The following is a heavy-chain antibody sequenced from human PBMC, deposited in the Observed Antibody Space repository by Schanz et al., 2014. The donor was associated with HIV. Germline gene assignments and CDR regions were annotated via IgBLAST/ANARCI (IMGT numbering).Heavy chain of an antibody. CDR2: ISYDGSNK. CDR1: GFTFITYG. J-gene: IGHJ4*02. D-gene: IGHD6-19*01. Sequence: QVQLVESGGGVVQPGRSLRLSCAASGFTFITYGMHWVRQAPGKGLEWVAGISYDGSNKYYADSVKGRFTISRDSFNNTLYPHMSSLRAEDTAVYFCAKDRTDSGWYKEGPRELGEWGQGTLVTVSS. V-gene: IGHV3-30*18. CDR3: AKDRTDSGWYKEGPRELGE.